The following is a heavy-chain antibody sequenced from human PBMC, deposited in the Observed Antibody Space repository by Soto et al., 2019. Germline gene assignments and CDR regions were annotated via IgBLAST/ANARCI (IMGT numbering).Heavy chain of an antibody. J-gene: IGHJ6*02. D-gene: IGHD2-2*02. Sequence: PSETLSLTCTVSGGSISSSSYYWGWIRQPPGKGLEWIGSIYYSGSTYYNPSLKSRVTISVDTSKNQFSLKLSSVTAADTAVYYCARALGTIVVVPAAIPSSNYYYYGMDVWGQGTTVTVSS. V-gene: IGHV4-39*01. CDR2: IYYSGST. CDR1: GGSISSSSYY. CDR3: ARALGTIVVVPAAIPSSNYYYYGMDV.